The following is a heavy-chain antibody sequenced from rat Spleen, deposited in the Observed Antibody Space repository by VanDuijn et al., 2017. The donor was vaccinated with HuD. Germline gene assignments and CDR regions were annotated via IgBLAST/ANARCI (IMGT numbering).Heavy chain of an antibody. Sequence: EVQLVESDGDLVQPGRSLKLSCAASGFTSSDYYMAWVRQAPTKGLEWVASISYDGRMTYYRDSVKGRFTISRDNANSTLYLQMDSLRSEDKASYYCARHARHLDYWGHGVMVTVSS. J-gene: IGHJ2*01. CDR3: ARHARHLDY. CDR2: ISYDGRMT. V-gene: IGHV5-29*01. CDR1: GFTSSDYY.